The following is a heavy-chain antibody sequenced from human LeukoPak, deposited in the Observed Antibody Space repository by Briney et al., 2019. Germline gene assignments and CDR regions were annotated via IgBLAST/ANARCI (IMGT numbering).Heavy chain of an antibody. CDR3: ARNSITMVRGVSDN. J-gene: IGHJ4*02. CDR2: ISSSSSYI. D-gene: IGHD3-10*01. CDR1: GFTFDDYA. V-gene: IGHV3-21*01. Sequence: PGGSLRLSCTASGFTFDDYAMYWVRQAPGKGLEWVSSISSSSSYIYYADSVKGRFTISRDNAKNSLYLQMNSLRAEDTAVYYCARNSITMVRGVSDNWGQGTLVTVSS.